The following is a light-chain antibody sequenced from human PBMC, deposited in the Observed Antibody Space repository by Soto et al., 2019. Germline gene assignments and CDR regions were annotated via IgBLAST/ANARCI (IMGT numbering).Light chain of an antibody. CDR3: QQYNSYSPT. J-gene: IGKJ1*01. CDR1: QSISSW. CDR2: DAS. V-gene: IGKV1-5*01. Sequence: DIQITPSPSTLSASVGDRVTITLRASQSISSWLAWYQQKPGKAPKLLIYDASSLESGVPSRFSGSGSGTEFTLTISSLQPDDFATYYCQQYNSYSPTFGQGTKVDIK.